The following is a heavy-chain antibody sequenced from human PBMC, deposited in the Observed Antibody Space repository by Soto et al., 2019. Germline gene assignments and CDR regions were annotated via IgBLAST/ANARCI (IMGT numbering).Heavy chain of an antibody. Sequence: QVQLVESGGGVVQPGRSLRLSCAASGFTFSSYAMHWVRQAPGKGLEWVAVISYDGSNKYYADSVKGRFTISRDNSKNTXYXXMNSLRAEDTAVYYCARGSTLLQERHYYYYYGMDVWGQGTTVTVSS. J-gene: IGHJ6*02. CDR2: ISYDGSNK. V-gene: IGHV3-30-3*01. D-gene: IGHD2-15*01. CDR1: GFTFSSYA. CDR3: ARGSTLLQERHYYYYYGMDV.